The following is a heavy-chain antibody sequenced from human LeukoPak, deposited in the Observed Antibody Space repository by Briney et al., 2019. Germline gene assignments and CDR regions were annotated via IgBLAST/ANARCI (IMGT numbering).Heavy chain of an antibody. CDR1: GGTFSSYT. Sequence: SVTVSCKASGGTFSSYTISWVRQAPGQGLEWMGRIIPILGIANYAQKFQGRVTITADKSTSTAYMELSSLRSEDTAVYYCARVPGREYGMDVWGQGTTVTVSS. V-gene: IGHV1-69*02. J-gene: IGHJ6*02. D-gene: IGHD1-26*01. CDR3: ARVPGREYGMDV. CDR2: IIPILGIA.